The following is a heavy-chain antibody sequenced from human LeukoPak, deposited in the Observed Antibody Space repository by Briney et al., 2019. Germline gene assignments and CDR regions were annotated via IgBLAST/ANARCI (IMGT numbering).Heavy chain of an antibody. CDR2: IYYSGTT. D-gene: IGHD3-10*01. V-gene: IGHV4-59*12. CDR1: GGSISSYY. CDR3: ARGGEYGSGSYYKY. Sequence: SETLSLTCTVSGGSISSYYWSWIRQPPGKGLEWIGYIYYSGTTKYNPSLKSRVTISVDTSKNQFSLKLSSVTAADTAVYYCARGGEYGSGSYYKYWGQGTLVTVSS. J-gene: IGHJ4*02.